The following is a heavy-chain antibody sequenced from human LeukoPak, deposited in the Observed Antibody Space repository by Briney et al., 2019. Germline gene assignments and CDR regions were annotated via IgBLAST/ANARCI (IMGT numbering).Heavy chain of an antibody. CDR1: GFRFSNYW. J-gene: IGHJ6*02. CDR2: IKTDGSET. Sequence: PGGSLRLSCAAAGFRFSNYWMTWVRQAPEKGPEWLARIKTDGSETYYVDSVKGRFTISRDNAKSSLYLQMNSLRVEDTAVYHCVRFGPDHDMGGGGQGTTVTVS. V-gene: IGHV3-7*01. D-gene: IGHD3-16*01. CDR3: VRFGPDHDMGG.